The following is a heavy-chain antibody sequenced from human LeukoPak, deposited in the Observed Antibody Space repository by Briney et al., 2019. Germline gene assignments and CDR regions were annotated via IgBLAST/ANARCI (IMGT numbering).Heavy chain of an antibody. V-gene: IGHV3-74*03. D-gene: IGHD3-3*01. CDR3: VRGVASWFDP. CDR1: GFVFSSHW. J-gene: IGHJ5*02. CDR2: INSDGSST. Sequence: TGGSLRLSCAACGFVFSSHWMHWVRQDPGKGLVWVSVINSDGSSTTYADSVKGRFTISRDNAKNTLYLQMSSLRAEDTAVYYCVRGVASWFDPWGQGTLVTVSS.